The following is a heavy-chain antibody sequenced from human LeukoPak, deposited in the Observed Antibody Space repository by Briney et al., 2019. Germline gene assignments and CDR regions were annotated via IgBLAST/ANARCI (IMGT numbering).Heavy chain of an antibody. CDR3: ARDVLAALMESSWYGYSSGVLDY. V-gene: IGHV3-33*08. J-gene: IGHJ4*02. CDR1: GFTFNSFG. Sequence: PGRSLRLSCAASGFTFNSFGMHWVRQAPGKGLEWVAVIWYDGSNKYYADSVKGRFTISRDNSKNTLYLQMNSLRAEDTAVYYCARDVLAALMESSWYGYSSGVLDYWGQGTLVTVSS. CDR2: IWYDGSNK. D-gene: IGHD6-19*01.